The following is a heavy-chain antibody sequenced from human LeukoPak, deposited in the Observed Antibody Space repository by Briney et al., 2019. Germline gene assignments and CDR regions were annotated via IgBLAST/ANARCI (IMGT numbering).Heavy chain of an antibody. CDR2: ISWDGGST. V-gene: IGHV3-43D*03. CDR3: AKDTGRDCSGGSCLTFDY. D-gene: IGHD2-15*01. Sequence: GGSLRLSCAASGFTFDDYAMHWVRQAPGKGLEWVSLISWDGGSTYYADSVKGRFTISRDNSKNSLYLQMNSLRAEDTALYYCAKDTGRDCSGGSCLTFDYWGQGTLVTVSS. J-gene: IGHJ4*02. CDR1: GFTFDDYA.